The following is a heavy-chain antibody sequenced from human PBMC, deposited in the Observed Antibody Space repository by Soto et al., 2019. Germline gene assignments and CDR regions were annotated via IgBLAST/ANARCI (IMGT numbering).Heavy chain of an antibody. D-gene: IGHD3-22*01. CDR3: AKPSHFYYDSSAYLGFDF. CDR1: GFTFRSYG. V-gene: IGHV3-30*18. CDR2: ISYDGSDK. Sequence: RLSCAGSGFTFRSYGMHWVRQAPGMGLEWVALISYDGSDKFYVDSVKGRFTISRDNSKNTLYLQMNGLRAEDTAVYYCAKPSHFYYDSSAYLGFDFWGQGTLVTVSS. J-gene: IGHJ4*02.